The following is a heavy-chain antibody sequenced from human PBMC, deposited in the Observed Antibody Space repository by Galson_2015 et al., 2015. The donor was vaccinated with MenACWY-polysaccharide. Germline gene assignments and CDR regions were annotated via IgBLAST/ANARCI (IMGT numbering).Heavy chain of an antibody. D-gene: IGHD3-10*01. V-gene: IGHV1-2*06. CDR2: INPNSGGT. Sequence: SVKVSCKASGYIFTDYYIHWVRQAPGQGLEWMGRINPNSGGTNFAQKFQGRVIMTRDTSITTAYMELTRLRSDDTAVYYCARDRRGITMIRGVVDYWGQGTLVTVSS. CDR1: GYIFTDYY. J-gene: IGHJ4*02. CDR3: ARDRRGITMIRGVVDY.